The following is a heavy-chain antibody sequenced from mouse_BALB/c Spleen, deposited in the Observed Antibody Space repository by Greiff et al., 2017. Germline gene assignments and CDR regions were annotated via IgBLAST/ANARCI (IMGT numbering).Heavy chain of an antibody. CDR1: GYTFTSYT. J-gene: IGHJ3*01. D-gene: IGHD2-1*01. CDR3: ASGLNYAWFAY. V-gene: IGHV1-4*02. Sequence: VQLQESAAELARPGASVKMSCKASGYTFTSYTMHWVKQRPGQGLEWIGYINPSSGYTEYNQKFKDKTTLTADKSSSTAYMQLSSLTSEDSAVYYCASGLNYAWFAYWGQGTLVTVSA. CDR2: INPSSGYT.